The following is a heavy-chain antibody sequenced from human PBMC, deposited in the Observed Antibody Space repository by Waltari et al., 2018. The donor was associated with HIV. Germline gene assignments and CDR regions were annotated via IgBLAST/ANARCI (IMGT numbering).Heavy chain of an antibody. CDR1: GFTFTGNY. V-gene: IGHV1-2*02. J-gene: IGHJ6*02. CDR3: AREKKLVLDGMDV. CDR2: INANNGAK. Sequence: QDQLVQSGDEVKKPGASVKVSCKASGFTFTGNYIHWVRQAPGPGPGWMSGINANNGAKNSEQKCQGRVTVTRDTSGTTAVMELSVLRYDDTAVYYCAREKKLVLDGMDVWGQGTTVIVSS.